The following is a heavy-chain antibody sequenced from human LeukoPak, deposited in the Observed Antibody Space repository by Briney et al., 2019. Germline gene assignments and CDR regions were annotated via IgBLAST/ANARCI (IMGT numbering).Heavy chain of an antibody. Sequence: PGGSLRLSCAASGFTVSNNYMNWVRQAPGKGLEWVSLIYSGGRTYYADSVKDRFTIFRDDSKNTLYLQMNSLRDEDTAVYYCARDRAGDGGHFDYWGQGTLVTVSS. CDR3: ARDRAGDGGHFDY. CDR1: GFTVSNNY. J-gene: IGHJ4*02. CDR2: IYSGGRT. V-gene: IGHV3-66*01. D-gene: IGHD4-17*01.